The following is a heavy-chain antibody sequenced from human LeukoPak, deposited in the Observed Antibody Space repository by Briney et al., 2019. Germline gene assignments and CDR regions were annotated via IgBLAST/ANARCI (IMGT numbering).Heavy chain of an antibody. J-gene: IGHJ5*02. CDR1: GGSFSGYY. D-gene: IGHD6-19*01. CDR3: ARSSGIAVAGTAGA. Sequence: SETLSLTCAVYGGSFSGYYWSWIRQPPGKGLEWIGEINHSGSTNYNPSLKSRVTISVDTSKYQFSLKLSSVTAADTAVYYCARSSGIAVAGTAGAWGQGTLVTVSS. CDR2: INHSGST. V-gene: IGHV4-34*01.